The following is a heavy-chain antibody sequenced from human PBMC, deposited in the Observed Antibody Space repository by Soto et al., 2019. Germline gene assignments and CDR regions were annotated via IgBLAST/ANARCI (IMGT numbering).Heavy chain of an antibody. D-gene: IGHD1-26*01. CDR1: GFTFSDHY. CDR2: SRNKANSYST. V-gene: IGHV3-72*01. CDR3: DRFSGSYTRGLAY. Sequence: EVQLVESGGGLVQPGGSLRLSCAASGFTFSDHYMDWVRQAPGKGLEWVGRSRNKANSYSTEYAASVKGRFTISRDESNNSLYLQMNSLKTEDTSLYYCDRFSGSYTRGLAYWGQGTLVNVSS. J-gene: IGHJ4*02.